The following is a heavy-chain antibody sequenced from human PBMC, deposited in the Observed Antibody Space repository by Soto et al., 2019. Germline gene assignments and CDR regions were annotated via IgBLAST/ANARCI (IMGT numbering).Heavy chain of an antibody. Sequence: VSCTASRDTFSDYAINWVRQAPGQGLEWMGGIIPIFGSTKYAEKFQGRVTITADESTSTAYMYLSSLRFEDTAVYYCARGETYLGVWGQGTTVTVSS. D-gene: IGHD3-16*01. CDR1: RDTFSDYA. V-gene: IGHV1-69*01. CDR3: ARGETYLGV. CDR2: IIPIFGST. J-gene: IGHJ6*02.